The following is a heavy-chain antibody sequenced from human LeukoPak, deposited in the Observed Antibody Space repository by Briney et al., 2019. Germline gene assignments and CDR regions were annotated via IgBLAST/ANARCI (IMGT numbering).Heavy chain of an antibody. Sequence: ASVKVSCKASGYTFTNYDISWVRQAPGQGLEWMGWISAYNGNTNYAQKFQGRVTMTRDTSISTAYMELSRLRSDDTAVYYCARGDYYDSSGPDYWGQGTLVTVSS. CDR2: ISAYNGNT. CDR1: GYTFTNYD. J-gene: IGHJ4*02. D-gene: IGHD3-22*01. V-gene: IGHV1-18*01. CDR3: ARGDYYDSSGPDY.